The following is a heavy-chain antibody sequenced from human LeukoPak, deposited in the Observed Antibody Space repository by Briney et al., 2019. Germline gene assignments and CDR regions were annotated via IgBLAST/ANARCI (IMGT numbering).Heavy chain of an antibody. CDR1: GGSISSGDYY. CDR3: ARVLNYYDSSGYYSYYFDY. D-gene: IGHD3-22*01. Sequence: SETLSLTCTVSGGSISSGDYYWSWIRQPPGTGLEWVGYIYYSGSTYYNPSLKSRVTISVDTSKNQFSLKLSSVTAADTAVYHCARVLNYYDSSGYYSYYFDYWGQGTLVTVSS. V-gene: IGHV4-30-4*01. J-gene: IGHJ4*02. CDR2: IYYSGST.